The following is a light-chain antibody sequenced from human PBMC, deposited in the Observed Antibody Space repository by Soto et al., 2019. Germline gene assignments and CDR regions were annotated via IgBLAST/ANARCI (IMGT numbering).Light chain of an antibody. J-gene: IGKJ1*01. CDR3: QQSYSTPST. CDR1: QSISNY. Sequence: IQMTQSPSSLSASVGDRVTITCRASQSISNYLNWYQQKPGKAPKLLIYAASSLQSGVPSRFSGSGSGTDFTLTISSLQPEDFATYYCQQSYSTPSTFGQGTKVEIK. CDR2: AAS. V-gene: IGKV1-39*01.